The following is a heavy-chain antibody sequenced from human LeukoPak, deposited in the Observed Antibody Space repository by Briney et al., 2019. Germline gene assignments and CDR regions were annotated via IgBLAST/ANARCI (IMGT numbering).Heavy chain of an antibody. J-gene: IGHJ4*02. Sequence: PSETLSLTCAVYGGSFSGYYWSWIRQPPGKGLEWIGEINHSGSTNYNPSLKGRVTISVDTSKNQFSLKLSSVTAADTAVYYCARGRGGATIYWGQGTLVTVSS. CDR3: ARGRGGATIY. V-gene: IGHV4-34*01. CDR2: INHSGST. D-gene: IGHD1-26*01. CDR1: GGSFSGYY.